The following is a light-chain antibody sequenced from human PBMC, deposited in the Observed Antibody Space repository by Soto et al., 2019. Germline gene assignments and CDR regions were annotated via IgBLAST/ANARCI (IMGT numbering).Light chain of an antibody. CDR1: QSINIW. Sequence: DIQMTQSPSTLSASVGDRVTITCRASQSINIWLAWYQQKPGKVPKLLIYKASTLESGVPSRFGGSGSGTEFTLTISSLRPDDFATYYCQQYNTYVTFGGGTKVEIK. V-gene: IGKV1-5*03. CDR2: KAS. J-gene: IGKJ4*01. CDR3: QQYNTYVT.